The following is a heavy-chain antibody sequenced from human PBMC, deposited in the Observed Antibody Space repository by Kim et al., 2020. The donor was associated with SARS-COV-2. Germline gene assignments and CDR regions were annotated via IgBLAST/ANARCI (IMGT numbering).Heavy chain of an antibody. D-gene: IGHD5-12*01. CDR3: AKDGGHSGYDFLFDY. V-gene: IGHV3-9*01. Sequence: GGSLRPSCAASGFTFDDYAMHWVRQAPGKGLEWVSGISWNSGSIGYADSVKGRFTISRDNAKNSLYLQMNSLRAEDTALYYCAKDGGHSGYDFLFDYWGQGTLVTVSS. CDR1: GFTFDDYA. J-gene: IGHJ4*02. CDR2: ISWNSGSI.